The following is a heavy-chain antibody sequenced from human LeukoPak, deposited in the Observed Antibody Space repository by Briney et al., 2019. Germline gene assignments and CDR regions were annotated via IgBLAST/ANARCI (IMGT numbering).Heavy chain of an antibody. CDR1: GYTLTDVS. CDR3: GIGRKFDWLLCHH. V-gene: IGHV1-24*01. J-gene: IGHJ5*02. Sequence: ASVNVSCKISGYTLTDVSMHWVRQAPGKGLEWMGGFDPEGGETVYAQKFQGRVTMTEDPSADTAYMELRSLSYEDTAVYYCGIGRKFDWLLCHHWGQGTLVTVSS. D-gene: IGHD3-9*01. CDR2: FDPEGGET.